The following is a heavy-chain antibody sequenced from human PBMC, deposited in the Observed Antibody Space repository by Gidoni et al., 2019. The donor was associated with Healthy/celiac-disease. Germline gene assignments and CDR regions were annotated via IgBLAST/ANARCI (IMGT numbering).Heavy chain of an antibody. J-gene: IGHJ4*02. CDR2: ISSSGRTI. Sequence: QVQLVEFGGRLVNPGGSLRLSCAASGFTFSDYYMSGSRQAPGKGLECVSYISSSGRTIYYADSVKGRFTISRDNAKNSLYLQMNSLRAEDTAVYYCARDKIRGSGWLDYWGQGTLVTVSS. CDR1: GFTFSDYY. D-gene: IGHD6-19*01. V-gene: IGHV3-11*01. CDR3: ARDKIRGSGWLDY.